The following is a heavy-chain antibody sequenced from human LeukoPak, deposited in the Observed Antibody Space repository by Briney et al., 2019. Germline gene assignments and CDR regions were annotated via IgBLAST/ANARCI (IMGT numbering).Heavy chain of an antibody. D-gene: IGHD1-26*01. V-gene: IGHV1-46*01. CDR2: INPSGGST. CDR3: ARDLVSGSYSVGVDY. CDR1: GYTFSSYY. Sequence: ASVKVSFKASGYTFSSYYMHWVRQAPGQGLEWMGIINPSGGSTSYAQKFQGRVTMTRDTSTSTVYMELSSLRSEDTAVYYCARDLVSGSYSVGVDYWGQGTLVTVSS. J-gene: IGHJ4*02.